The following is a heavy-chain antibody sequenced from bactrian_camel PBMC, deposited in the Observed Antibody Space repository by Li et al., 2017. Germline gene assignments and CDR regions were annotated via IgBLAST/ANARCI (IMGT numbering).Heavy chain of an antibody. D-gene: IGHD2*01. J-gene: IGHJ4*01. CDR1: GFTSNNCG. Sequence: VQLVESGGCSVQAGGSLRFSCTAPGFTSNNCGMSWYRQAPGKGLEWVSYINSGGATTSYVDSVKGRFTVSRDNAKNAVYLQMNSLKSEDTALYYCFTDEVVDLFRLYTYWGQGTQVTVS. V-gene: IGHV3S36*01. CDR3: FTDEVVDLFRLYTY. CDR2: INSGGATT.